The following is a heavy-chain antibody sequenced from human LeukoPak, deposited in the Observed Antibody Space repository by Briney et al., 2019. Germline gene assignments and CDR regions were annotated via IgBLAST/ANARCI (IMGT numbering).Heavy chain of an antibody. D-gene: IGHD3-3*01. V-gene: IGHV3-21*01. CDR1: GFTFSSYS. CDR2: ISSSSSYI. J-gene: IGHJ4*01. CDR3: GRGGDFLGGHFDY. Sequence: GGSLRLSCAASGFTFSSYSMNWVRQAPGKGLEWVSSISSSSSYIYYADSVKGRFTISRDNAKNSLYLQMNSLRAEDTAVYYWGRGGDFLGGHFDYWGQGTLVTVSS.